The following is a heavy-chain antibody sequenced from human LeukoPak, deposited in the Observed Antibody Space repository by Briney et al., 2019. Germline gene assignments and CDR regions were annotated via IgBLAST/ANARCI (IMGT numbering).Heavy chain of an antibody. CDR2: IYYSGST. Sequence: SETLSLTCTVSGGSISSSSYYWGWIRQPPGKGLEWIGSIYYSGSTNYNPSLKSRVTISVDTSKNQFSLKLSSVTAADTAVYYCARDSPGSGDNYYYYYMDVWGKGTTVTVSS. CDR3: ARDSPGSGDNYYYYYMDV. D-gene: IGHD6-19*01. CDR1: GGSISSSSYY. J-gene: IGHJ6*03. V-gene: IGHV4-39*07.